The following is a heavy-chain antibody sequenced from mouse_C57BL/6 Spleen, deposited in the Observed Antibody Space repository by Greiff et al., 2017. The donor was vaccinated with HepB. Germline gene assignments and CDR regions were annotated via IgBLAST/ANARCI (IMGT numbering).Heavy chain of an antibody. CDR2: IDPADSDT. D-gene: IGHD4-1*01. CDR3: TTENGDVSYFDY. Sequence: VQLQQSGAELVRPGASVKLSCTASGFNIKDYYMHWVKQRPEQGLEWIGRIDPADSDTEYAPKFQGKATMTEDTSSNTAYLQLSSLTSEDTAVCYCTTENGDVSYFDYWGQGTTLTVSS. CDR1: GFNIKDYY. J-gene: IGHJ2*01. V-gene: IGHV14-1*01.